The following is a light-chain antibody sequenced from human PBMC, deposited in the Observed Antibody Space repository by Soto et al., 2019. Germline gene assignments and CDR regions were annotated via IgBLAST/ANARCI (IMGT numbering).Light chain of an antibody. CDR1: SSDIGGYNF. CDR2: DIS. CDR3: SSYTRSGTYV. J-gene: IGLJ1*01. Sequence: QSVLTQPASVSGPPGQSITISCTGTSSDIGGYNFVSWYQQHPGKAPKLMIYDISNRPSGVSNRFSGSKSGNTASLTISGLQAEDEADYYCSSYTRSGTYVFGTGTKRTVL. V-gene: IGLV2-14*01.